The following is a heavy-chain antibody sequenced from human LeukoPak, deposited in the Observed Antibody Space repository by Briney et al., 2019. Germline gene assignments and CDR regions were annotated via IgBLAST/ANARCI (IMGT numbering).Heavy chain of an antibody. J-gene: IGHJ4*02. CDR3: ARAEERGLPQF. Sequence: SETLSLTCTVSGGSISSYYWSWIRQPPGKGLEWIGYIYYSGSTNYNPSLKSRVTISVDTSENQFSLKLSSVTAADTAVYYCARAEERGLPQFWGQGTLVTVSS. CDR1: GGSISSYY. D-gene: IGHD2-21*01. V-gene: IGHV4-59*08. CDR2: IYYSGST.